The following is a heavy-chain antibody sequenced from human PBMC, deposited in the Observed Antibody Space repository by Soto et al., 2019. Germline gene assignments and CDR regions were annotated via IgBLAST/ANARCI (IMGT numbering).Heavy chain of an antibody. CDR1: GDTFKHCV. CDR2: IIPLFGTT. Sequence: QVQVVQSGVEVRRPGSSVKVSCKASGDTFKHCVISWVRQAPGQGLEWMGGIIPLFGTTDFAQRFQGRLTITTDESTTTAYMELSRLRSEDTATYNCAAELCFGKLSVVWGQGTTVIVSS. V-gene: IGHV1-69*01. J-gene: IGHJ6*02. CDR3: AAELCFGKLSVV. D-gene: IGHD3-10*01.